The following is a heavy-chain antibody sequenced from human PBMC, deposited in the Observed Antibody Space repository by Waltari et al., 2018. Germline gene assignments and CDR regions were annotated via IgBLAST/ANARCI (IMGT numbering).Heavy chain of an antibody. Sequence: QVQLHQWGAGQLKPSETLSLTCAVSGESFLGSFWSWIRQSPGKGLEWPGSIHYSGSTNSNPTLESRLSLSVDTTKKRFSLSLTSVTAADAALYFCARYGEVPASYFFDYWGQGTLVTVSS. CDR3: ARYGEVPASYFFDY. CDR1: GESFLGSF. CDR2: IHYSGST. V-gene: IGHV4-34*01. J-gene: IGHJ4*01. D-gene: IGHD2-21*01.